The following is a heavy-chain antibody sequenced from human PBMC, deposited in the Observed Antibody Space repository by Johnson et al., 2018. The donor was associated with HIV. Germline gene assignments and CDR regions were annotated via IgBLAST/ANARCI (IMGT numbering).Heavy chain of an antibody. CDR1: GFTFSHYS. J-gene: IGHJ3*02. CDR3: ARDWYCSSTFCSERVLKDAFDI. CDR2: TSNDGSYK. V-gene: IGHV3-30*04. D-gene: IGHD2-2*01. Sequence: QVLLVESGGGVVQPGRSLRLSCAASGFTFSHYSMHWVRQAPGKGLEWVAVTSNDGSYKNYADYVKGRFTVSRDNSKNTLFLQMDNLRSDDTAVYFCARDWYCSSTFCSERVLKDAFDIWGQGTLVTVSS.